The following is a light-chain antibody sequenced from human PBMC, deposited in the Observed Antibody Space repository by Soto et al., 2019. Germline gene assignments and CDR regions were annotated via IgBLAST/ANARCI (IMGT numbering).Light chain of an antibody. J-gene: IGKJ4*01. CDR3: QNDGSAPVS. CDR1: QSESGNF. CDR2: GAS. V-gene: IGKV3-20*01. Sequence: VLTQSPGTLSLSPGERATLSCSASQSESGNFLAWYQQKPGQAPRLLIYGASVRATGVPDRFSGGGSGTDFTLTSSGLEPGDFAQYFCQNDGSAPVSFGGRNK.